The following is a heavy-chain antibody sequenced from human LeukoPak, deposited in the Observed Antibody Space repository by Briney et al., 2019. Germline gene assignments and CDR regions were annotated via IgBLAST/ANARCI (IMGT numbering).Heavy chain of an antibody. Sequence: ASVKVSCKVSGYTLTELSMHWVRQAPGKGLEWMGGFDPEDGETIYAQKFQGRVTMTEDTSTDTAYMELSSLRSEDTAVYYCARRRSCSSTSCFYFDYWGQGTLVTVSS. J-gene: IGHJ4*02. D-gene: IGHD2-2*01. CDR1: GYTLTELS. CDR3: ARRRSCSSTSCFYFDY. V-gene: IGHV1-24*01. CDR2: FDPEDGET.